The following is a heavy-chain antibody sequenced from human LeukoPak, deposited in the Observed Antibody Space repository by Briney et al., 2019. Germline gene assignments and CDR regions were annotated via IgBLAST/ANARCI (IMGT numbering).Heavy chain of an antibody. J-gene: IGHJ4*02. D-gene: IGHD2-15*01. Sequence: GGSLRLSCAASGFPFSSYGMHWVRQAPGKGLEWVAVIWYDGSNKYYADSVKGRFTISRDNSKNTLYLQMNSLRAEDTAVYYCAESIGVWATLGICLDYWGQGTLVTVSS. CDR3: AESIGVWATLGICLDY. V-gene: IGHV3-33*01. CDR1: GFPFSSYG. CDR2: IWYDGSNK.